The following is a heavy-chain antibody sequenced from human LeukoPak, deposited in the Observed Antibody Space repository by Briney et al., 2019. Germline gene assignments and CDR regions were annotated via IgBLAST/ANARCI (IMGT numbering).Heavy chain of an antibody. CDR3: ARSEYSCSSTSCYTKWFDP. V-gene: IGHV4-4*07. CDR1: GGTISTYY. J-gene: IGHJ5*02. D-gene: IGHD2-2*02. CDR2: IYTSGST. Sequence: PSETLSLTCTVSGGTISTYYWSWIRQPAGKGLEWIGRIYTSGSTNYNPSLKSRVTMSVDTSKSQFSLKLSSVTAADTAVYYCARSEYSCSSTSCYTKWFDPWGQGTLVTVSS.